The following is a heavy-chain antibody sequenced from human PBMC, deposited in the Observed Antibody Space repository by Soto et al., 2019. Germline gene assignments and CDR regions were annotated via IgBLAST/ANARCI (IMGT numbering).Heavy chain of an antibody. Sequence: QVQLVQSGAEVKKPGASVTVSCKASGDTFTDYYIHWVRQAPGQGLEWMGTVNPSGGHTTYAQHFLGRMTITTDTSISALYMEVTSLTSEYTAVYYCARGGHVVVVTAALDYWGQGTLVTVSS. D-gene: IGHD2-21*02. CDR2: VNPSGGHT. CDR1: GDTFTDYY. V-gene: IGHV1-46*03. J-gene: IGHJ4*02. CDR3: ARGGHVVVVTAALDY.